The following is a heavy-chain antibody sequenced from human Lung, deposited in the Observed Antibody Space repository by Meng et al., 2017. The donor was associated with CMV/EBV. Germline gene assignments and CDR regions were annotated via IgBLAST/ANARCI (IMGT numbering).Heavy chain of an antibody. CDR2: ISYDGSNK. D-gene: IGHD3-22*01. J-gene: IGHJ4*02. CDR1: GFTFSSYA. Sequence: SXKISXAASGFTFSSYAMHWVRQAPGKGLEWVAVISYDGSNKYYADSVKGRFTISRDNSKNTLYLQMNSLRAEDTAVYYCARDQYYYDSSGYYAYWGQRTXVPVAS. CDR3: ARDQYYYDSSGYYAY. V-gene: IGHV3-30-3*01.